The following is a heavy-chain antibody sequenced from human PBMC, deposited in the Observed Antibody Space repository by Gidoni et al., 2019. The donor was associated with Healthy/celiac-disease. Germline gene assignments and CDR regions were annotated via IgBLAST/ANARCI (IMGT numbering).Heavy chain of an antibody. CDR2: IIPIFGTA. V-gene: IGHV1-69*06. CDR1: GCTFSSYA. Sequence: QVQLVQSGAEGKKPGSSVQVSCKASGCTFSSYAISWVRQAPGQGLEWMGGIIPIFGTANYAQKFQGRVTITADKSTSTAYMELSSLRSEDTAVYYCASRIFSGGWFDPWGQGTLVTVSS. J-gene: IGHJ5*02. CDR3: ASRIFSGGWFDP. D-gene: IGHD2-15*01.